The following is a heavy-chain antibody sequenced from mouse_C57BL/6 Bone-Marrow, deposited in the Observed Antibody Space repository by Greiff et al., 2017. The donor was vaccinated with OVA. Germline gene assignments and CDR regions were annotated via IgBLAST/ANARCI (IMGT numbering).Heavy chain of an antibody. Sequence: VQLVESGAELARPGASVKLSCKASGYTFTSYGISWVKQSTGQGLEWIGEIYPRSGNNYYHEKFKGKATLTADNSSSTAYMVLRSLTSEDAAVYFCARADYYSRYFDVWGTGTTVTVAS. D-gene: IGHD1-1*01. CDR3: ARADYYSRYFDV. CDR2: IYPRSGNN. CDR1: GYTFTSYG. V-gene: IGHV1-81*01. J-gene: IGHJ1*03.